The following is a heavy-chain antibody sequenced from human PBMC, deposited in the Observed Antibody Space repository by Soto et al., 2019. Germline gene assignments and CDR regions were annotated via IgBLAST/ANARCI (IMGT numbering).Heavy chain of an antibody. V-gene: IGHV1-2*04. CDR3: AREVSESSSWSYYYYYMDV. CDR1: GYTFTGYY. J-gene: IGHJ6*03. Sequence: ASVKVSCKASGYTFTGYYMHWVRQAPGQGLEWMGWSNPNSGGTNYAQKFQGWVTMTRDTSISTAYMELSRLRSDDTAVYFCAREVSESSSWSYYYYYMDVWGKGTTVTVSS. D-gene: IGHD6-13*01. CDR2: SNPNSGGT.